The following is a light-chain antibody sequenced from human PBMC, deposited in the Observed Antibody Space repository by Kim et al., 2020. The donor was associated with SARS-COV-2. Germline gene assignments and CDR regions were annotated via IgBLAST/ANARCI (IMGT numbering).Light chain of an antibody. CDR2: GKN. CDR3: SSRDTTNNHVV. J-gene: IGLJ3*02. CDR1: SLKTSY. V-gene: IGLV3-19*01. Sequence: SSELTQDPAVSVALGQTVKITCQGDSLKTSYATWYQQKPGQAPVLVIYGKNNRPSGLPDRFSGSSSANTASLTITGAQAEDEADYYCSSRDTTNNHVVFG.